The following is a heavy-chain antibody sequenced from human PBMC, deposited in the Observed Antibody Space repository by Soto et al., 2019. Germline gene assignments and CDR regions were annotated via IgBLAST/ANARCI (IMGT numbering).Heavy chain of an antibody. CDR2: IYSGEHA. CDR3: ARDLDAFDT. J-gene: IGHJ3*02. Sequence: EVQLVQSGGGLVQPGGSLRLSCAGYGVTVTSNYMNWVRQAPGKGLEWVSVIYSGEHAYYADSVAGRFTISRDNSKNTLYLQMNSRRVEDTAVYYCARDLDAFDTWGQGTTVIVSS. V-gene: IGHV3-53*01. CDR1: GVTVTSNY.